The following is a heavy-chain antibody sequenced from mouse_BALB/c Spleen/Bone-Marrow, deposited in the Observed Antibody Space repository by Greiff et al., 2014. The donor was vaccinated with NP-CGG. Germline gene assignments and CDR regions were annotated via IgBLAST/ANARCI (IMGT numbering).Heavy chain of an antibody. CDR1: GYTFTTYW. J-gene: IGHJ2*01. V-gene: IGHV1-87*01. CDR2: IYPGEGDT. CDR3: SREPSNWGYY. Sequence: QVQLQQSGAELARPGASVKLSCKTSGYTFTTYWMQWVKQRPGQGLEWIGAIYPGEGDTRYTQKFKGKATLTAYKSSSTAYIQLSNLTSEDSAVYYCSREPSNWGYYWGQGTTLTVSS.